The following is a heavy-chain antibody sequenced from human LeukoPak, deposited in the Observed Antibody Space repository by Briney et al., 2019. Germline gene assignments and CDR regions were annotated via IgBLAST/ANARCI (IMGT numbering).Heavy chain of an antibody. J-gene: IGHJ5*02. Sequence: GGSLRLSCAAPGFTVSSNYMSWVRQAPGKGLEWVSVIYSGGSTYYADSVKGRFTISRDNSKNTLYLQMNSLRAEDTAVYYCAKDPRGVEQWLPGWFDPWGQGTLVTVSS. V-gene: IGHV3-53*01. CDR1: GFTVSSNY. D-gene: IGHD6-19*01. CDR3: AKDPRGVEQWLPGWFDP. CDR2: IYSGGST.